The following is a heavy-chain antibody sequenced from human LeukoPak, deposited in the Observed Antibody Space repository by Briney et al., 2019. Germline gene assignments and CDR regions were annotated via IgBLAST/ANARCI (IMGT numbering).Heavy chain of an antibody. CDR2: IWYDGSNE. D-gene: IGHD6-19*01. Sequence: GGSLRLSCAASGFTFSSYGIHWVRQAPGKGLEWVAVIWYDGSNEYYADSVKGRFTISRDNSKNTLYLQMNSLRAEDTAVYYCARGAFVAVAGPYFDYWGQGTLVTVSS. J-gene: IGHJ4*02. CDR1: GFTFSSYG. V-gene: IGHV3-33*08. CDR3: ARGAFVAVAGPYFDY.